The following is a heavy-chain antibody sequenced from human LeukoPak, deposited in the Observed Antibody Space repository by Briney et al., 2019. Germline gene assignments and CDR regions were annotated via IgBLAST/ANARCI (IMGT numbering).Heavy chain of an antibody. CDR2: VHNNGDT. Sequence: PSETLSLTCTVSGGSASSGHYFWSWVRQPPGKGLEWIGYVHNNGDTNYNPSLERRVTISIDTSRTQVSLKLGSVTAADTAVYYCARTGYQGGYWGQGTLVTVSS. D-gene: IGHD2-2*01. V-gene: IGHV4-61*01. CDR1: GGSASSGHYF. J-gene: IGHJ4*02. CDR3: ARTGYQGGY.